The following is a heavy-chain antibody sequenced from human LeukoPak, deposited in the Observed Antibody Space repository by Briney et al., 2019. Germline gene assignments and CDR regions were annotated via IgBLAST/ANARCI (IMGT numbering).Heavy chain of an antibody. D-gene: IGHD6-25*01. CDR2: IYYSGST. Sequence: PSETLSLTCTVSGDSISSSSYYWGWIRQPPGKGLEWIGNIYYSGSTYYNPSLKSRVTISLDTSKNQFSLKLSSVTAADTAVYYCARALNLVGFWFDPWGQGTLVTVSS. CDR1: GDSISSSSYY. CDR3: ARALNLVGFWFDP. V-gene: IGHV4-39*07. J-gene: IGHJ5*02.